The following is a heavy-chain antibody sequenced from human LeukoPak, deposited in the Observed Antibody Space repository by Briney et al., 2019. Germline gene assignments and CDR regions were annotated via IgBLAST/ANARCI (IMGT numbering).Heavy chain of an antibody. V-gene: IGHV1-46*01. CDR3: ARVVEGTSMIDY. J-gene: IGHJ4*02. Sequence: ASVKVSCKASGYSFTSHYMHWVRQAPGQGLEWMGLINPSGSSTLYAQKFQGRVTMTRDMSTTTDYMELSSLRSEDTAVYYCARVVEGTSMIDYWGQGTLVTVSS. D-gene: IGHD5-18*01. CDR1: GYSFTSHY. CDR2: INPSGSST.